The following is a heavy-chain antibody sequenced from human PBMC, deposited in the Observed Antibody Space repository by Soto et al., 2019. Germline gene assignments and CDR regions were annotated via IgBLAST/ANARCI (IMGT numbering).Heavy chain of an antibody. V-gene: IGHV1-69*12. Sequence: QVQLVQSGAEVKKPGSSVKVSCKASGGTFSSYAISWVRQAPGQGLEWMGGIIPIFGTANYAQTFQGRVTITADEPTSTAYMELSSLRAEYTAVYYCARGRPLTDYGDYFDYWGQGTLVTVSS. D-gene: IGHD4-17*01. CDR3: ARGRPLTDYGDYFDY. CDR1: GGTFSSYA. CDR2: IIPIFGTA. J-gene: IGHJ4*02.